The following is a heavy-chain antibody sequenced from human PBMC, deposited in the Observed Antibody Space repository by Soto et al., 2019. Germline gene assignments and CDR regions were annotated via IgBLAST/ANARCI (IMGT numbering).Heavy chain of an antibody. J-gene: IGHJ6*02. CDR1: GGSFSGYY. CDR3: ARGGHYILRFLEWSPSGYYYYYGMDV. Sequence: NLRETLSLTCAVYGGSFSGYYWSWIRQPPGKGLEWIGEINHSGSTNYNPSLKSRVTISVDTSKNQFSLKLSSVTAADTAVYYCARGGHYILRFLEWSPSGYYYYYGMDVWGQGTTVTVSS. D-gene: IGHD3-3*01. V-gene: IGHV4-34*01. CDR2: INHSGST.